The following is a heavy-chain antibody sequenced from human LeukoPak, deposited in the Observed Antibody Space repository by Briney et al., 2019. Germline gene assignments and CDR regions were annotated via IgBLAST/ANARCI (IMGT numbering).Heavy chain of an antibody. CDR2: ISYDGSNK. Sequence: GGSLRLSCAASGFTFSSYAMHWVRQAPGKGLEWVAVISYDGSNKYYADSVKGRFTISRDNSKDTLYLQMNSLRAEDTAVYYCAKDVDNGDYVVYWGQGTLVTVSS. CDR3: AKDVDNGDYVVY. V-gene: IGHV3-30*04. D-gene: IGHD4-17*01. J-gene: IGHJ4*02. CDR1: GFTFSSYA.